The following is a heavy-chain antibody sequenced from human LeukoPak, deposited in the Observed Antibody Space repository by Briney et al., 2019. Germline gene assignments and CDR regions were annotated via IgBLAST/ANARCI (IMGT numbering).Heavy chain of an antibody. Sequence: RGASLQISCKGSGYSFTSYWIGWVRQMPGKGLEWMGIIYPGDSDPRYSPSFQGQVTISADKSISTAYLQWSSLKASDTAMYYCARPRSSGYFDAFDIWGQGTMVTVSA. J-gene: IGHJ3*02. D-gene: IGHD3-22*01. CDR2: IYPGDSDP. CDR1: GYSFTSYW. V-gene: IGHV5-51*01. CDR3: ARPRSSGYFDAFDI.